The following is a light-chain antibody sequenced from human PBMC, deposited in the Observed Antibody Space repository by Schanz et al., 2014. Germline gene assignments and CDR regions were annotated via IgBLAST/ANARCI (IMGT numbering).Light chain of an antibody. CDR1: SSDVGGYNY. J-gene: IGLJ2*01. CDR3: SSYTSTSTPV. Sequence: QSALTQPASVSGSPGQSITISCTGTSSDVGGYNYVSWYQQPPGKAPKLMIYDVSNRPSGVSNRFSGSKSGNTASLTISGLQAEDEAEYSSSSYTSTSTPVFGGGTKLTVL. CDR2: DVS. V-gene: IGLV2-14*01.